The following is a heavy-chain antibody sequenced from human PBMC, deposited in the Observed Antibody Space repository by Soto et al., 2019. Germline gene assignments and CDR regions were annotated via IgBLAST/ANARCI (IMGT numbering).Heavy chain of an antibody. D-gene: IGHD2-15*01. CDR1: GFTFSSYS. J-gene: IGHJ6*03. CDR2: ISSSSSYI. V-gene: IGHV3-21*01. Sequence: GGSLRLSCAASGFTFSSYSMNWVRQAPGKGLEWVSSISSSSSYIYYADSVKGRFTISRDNAKNSLYLQMNSLRAEDTAVYYCAREPAPRYCSGGSCAYYYMDVWGKGTTVTVSS. CDR3: AREPAPRYCSGGSCAYYYMDV.